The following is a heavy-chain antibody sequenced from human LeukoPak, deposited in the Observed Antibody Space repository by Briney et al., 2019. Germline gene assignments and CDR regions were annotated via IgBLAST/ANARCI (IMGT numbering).Heavy chain of an antibody. CDR1: GGSFSGYY. Sequence: KPSETLSLTRAVYGGSFSGYYWSWIRQPPGKGLEWIGEINHSGSTNYNPSLKSRVTISVDTSKNQFSLKLSSVTAADTAVYYCASSPIVVVPAAVSLFDYWGQGTLVTVSS. CDR3: ASSPIVVVPAAVSLFDY. J-gene: IGHJ4*02. D-gene: IGHD2-2*01. CDR2: INHSGST. V-gene: IGHV4-34*01.